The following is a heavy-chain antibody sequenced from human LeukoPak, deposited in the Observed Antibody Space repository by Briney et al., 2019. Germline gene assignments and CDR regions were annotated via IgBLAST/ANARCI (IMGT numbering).Heavy chain of an antibody. CDR3: ASGDYDILTGYY. J-gene: IGHJ4*02. V-gene: IGHV3-53*01. Sequence: PGGSLRLSCVASGLIFSSDVMSWVRQAPGKGLEWVSVIYSGGSTYYADSVKGRFTISRDNSKNTLYLQMNSLRAEDTAVYYCASGDYDILTGYYWGQGTLVTVSS. D-gene: IGHD3-9*01. CDR2: IYSGGST. CDR1: GLIFSSDV.